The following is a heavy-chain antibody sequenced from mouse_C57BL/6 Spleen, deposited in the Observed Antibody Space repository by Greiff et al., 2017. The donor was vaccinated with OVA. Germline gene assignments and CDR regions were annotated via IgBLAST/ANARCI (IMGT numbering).Heavy chain of an antibody. CDR1: GYAFSSYW. CDR2: IYPGDGDT. J-gene: IGHJ4*01. Sequence: VQLQQSGAELVKPGASVKISCKASGYAFSSYWMNWVKQRPGKGLEWIGQIYPGDGDTNYNGKFKGKATLTADKSSSTAYMQLSSLTSEDSAVYFCARGIDYYGSIYAMDYWGQGTSVTVSS. CDR3: ARGIDYYGSIYAMDY. V-gene: IGHV1-80*01. D-gene: IGHD1-1*01.